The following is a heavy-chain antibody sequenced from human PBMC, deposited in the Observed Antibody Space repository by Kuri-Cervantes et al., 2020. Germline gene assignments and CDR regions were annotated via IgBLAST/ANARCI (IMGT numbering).Heavy chain of an antibody. V-gene: IGHV1-2*04. Sequence: ASVKVSCKASGYTLTGYYTHWVRQAPGQGLEWMGWINPNSGGTNYAQKFQGWVTMTRDTSISTAYMELSRLRSDDTAVYYCAGEYRGLDAFDIWGQGTMVTVSS. CDR1: GYTLTGYY. J-gene: IGHJ3*02. CDR3: AGEYRGLDAFDI. D-gene: IGHD5-12*01. CDR2: INPNSGGT.